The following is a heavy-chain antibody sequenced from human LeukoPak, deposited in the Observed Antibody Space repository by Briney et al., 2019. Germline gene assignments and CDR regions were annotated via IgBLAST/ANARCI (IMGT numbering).Heavy chain of an antibody. Sequence: GGSLRLSCAASGFTFSIFWMHWVRRAPGKGPVWVSRINSDGSSTDYADSVKGRFTISRDNAKNSLYLQMNSLRAEDTALYYCAKGSSMVRGVIDYWGQGTLVTVSS. V-gene: IGHV3-74*01. CDR2: INSDGSST. CDR3: AKGSSMVRGVIDY. CDR1: GFTFSIFW. D-gene: IGHD3-10*01. J-gene: IGHJ4*02.